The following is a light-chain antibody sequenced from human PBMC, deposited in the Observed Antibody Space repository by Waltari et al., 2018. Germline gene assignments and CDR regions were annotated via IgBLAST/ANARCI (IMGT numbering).Light chain of an antibody. CDR2: KDN. V-gene: IGLV3-25*03. CDR3: QSTESSGTYVV. Sequence: SYELTQPPSVSVSPGQTATITCSGDPLPKQYAFWYRQKPGQAPALVIYKDNKRPSGISERLSGSSSGTTVTLTISGVQAEDEADYYCQSTESSGTYVVFGGGTKLTVL. CDR1: PLPKQY. J-gene: IGLJ2*01.